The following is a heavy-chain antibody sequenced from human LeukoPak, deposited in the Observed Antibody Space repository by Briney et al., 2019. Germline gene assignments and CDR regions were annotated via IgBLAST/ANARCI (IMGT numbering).Heavy chain of an antibody. CDR2: INSDGSWT. D-gene: IGHD2-2*01. V-gene: IGHV3-74*01. CDR1: GNYW. CDR3: VSFYETY. J-gene: IGHJ4*02. Sequence: RGSLRLSCAASGNYWMHWVRQAPGKGLVWVSHINSDGSWTSYADSVKGRFTISKDNAKNTVYLQMNNLRAEDTAVYYCVSFYETYWGRGTLVTVSS.